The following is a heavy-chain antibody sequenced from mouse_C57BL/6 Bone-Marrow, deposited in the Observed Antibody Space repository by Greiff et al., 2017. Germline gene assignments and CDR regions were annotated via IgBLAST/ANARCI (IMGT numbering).Heavy chain of an antibody. D-gene: IGHD1-1*01. CDR1: GYTFTSYW. Sequence: VQLQQPGAELVRPGTSVKLFCKASGYTFTSYWMHWVKQRPGQGLEWIGVIDPSDSYTNYNQKFKGKATLTVDTSSSTAYMQLSSLTSEDSAVYYCARQITTVVAYNAMDYWGQGTSVTVSS. V-gene: IGHV1-59*01. CDR3: ARQITTVVAYNAMDY. J-gene: IGHJ4*01. CDR2: IDPSDSYT.